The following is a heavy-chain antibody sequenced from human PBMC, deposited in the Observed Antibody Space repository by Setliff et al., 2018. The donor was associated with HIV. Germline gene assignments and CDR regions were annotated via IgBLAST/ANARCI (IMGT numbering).Heavy chain of an antibody. D-gene: IGHD3-10*01. J-gene: IGHJ2*01. CDR2: VYASAYS. V-gene: IGHV4-4*07. Sequence: LSLTCTVSSDSIGDYYWNWIRQPAGKGLEWIGRVYASAYSNYNPSLKSRVTMSVDTSQNQFSLKLRSVNAADTAVYYCARDWVTRSNYYGSGSPWYFDFWGRGILVTVSS. CDR3: ARDWVTRSNYYGSGSPWYFDF. CDR1: SDSIGDYY.